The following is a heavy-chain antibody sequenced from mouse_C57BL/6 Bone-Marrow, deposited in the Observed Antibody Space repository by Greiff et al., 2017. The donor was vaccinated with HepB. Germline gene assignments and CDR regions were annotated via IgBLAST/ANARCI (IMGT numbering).Heavy chain of an antibody. V-gene: IGHV5-6*01. J-gene: IGHJ3*01. CDR3: ARHGGLRRPFAY. D-gene: IGHD2-4*01. CDR2: ISSGGSYT. CDR1: GFTFSSYG. Sequence: EVKLMESGGDLVKPGGSLKLSCEASGFTFSSYGRSWVRQTPDKRLEWVSTISSGGSYTYYPDSVKGRFTISRENAKNTLYLQMSSLKSEDTAMYYCARHGGLRRPFAYWGQGTLVTVSA.